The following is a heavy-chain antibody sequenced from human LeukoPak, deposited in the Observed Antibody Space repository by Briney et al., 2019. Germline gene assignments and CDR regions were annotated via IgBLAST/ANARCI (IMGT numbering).Heavy chain of an antibody. CDR2: IYYTGST. V-gene: IGHV4-59*01. D-gene: IGHD3-10*01. CDR1: GGSISSYY. Sequence: SETLSLTCTVSGGSISSYYWSWIRQPPGKGLEWTGYIYYTGSTNYNPSLKSRVTISVDKAKNQFSLKLSSVTAADTAVFYCARGSGGANYFDYWGQGALVTVSS. CDR3: ARGSGGANYFDY. J-gene: IGHJ4*02.